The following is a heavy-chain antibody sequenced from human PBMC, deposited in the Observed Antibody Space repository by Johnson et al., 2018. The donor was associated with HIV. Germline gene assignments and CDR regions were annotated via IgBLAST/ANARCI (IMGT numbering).Heavy chain of an antibody. D-gene: IGHD6-13*01. V-gene: IGHV3-33*01. Sequence: QVQLVESGGGVVQPGGSLRLSCAASGFNFNNYGMHWVRQAPGKGLEWVAVIWYDGNNKYYADSVKGRFTISRDNSKNTLYLQMNSLRAEDTAVYYCARGWQQRAFDIWGQGTMV. CDR3: ARGWQQRAFDI. J-gene: IGHJ3*02. CDR1: GFNFNNYG. CDR2: IWYDGNNK.